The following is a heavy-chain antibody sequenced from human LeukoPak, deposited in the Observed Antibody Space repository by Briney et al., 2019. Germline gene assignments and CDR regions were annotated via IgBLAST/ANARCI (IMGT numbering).Heavy chain of an antibody. CDR2: INPNSGGT. CDR1: GYTFTGYY. J-gene: IGHJ3*02. CDR3: ARDNSKQWLAPDDI. Sequence: GASVKVSCKASGYTFTGYYMHWVRQAPGQGLEWMGWINPNSGGTNYAQKFQGRVTMTRDTSISTAYMELSRLRSDDTAVYYCARDNSKQWLAPDDIWGQGTMVTVSS. D-gene: IGHD6-19*01. V-gene: IGHV1-2*02.